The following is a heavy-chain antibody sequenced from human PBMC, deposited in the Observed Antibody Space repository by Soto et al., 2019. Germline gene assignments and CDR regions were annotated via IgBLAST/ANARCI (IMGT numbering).Heavy chain of an antibody. CDR3: AKGTPMGYYYYYYLDV. Sequence: GGSLRLSCAASGFTFSSYAMSWVRQAPGKGLEWVSAISGSGGSTYYADSVKGRFTISRDNSKNTLYLQMNSLRAEDTAVYYCAKGTPMGYYYYYYLDVWGKGTTVTVSS. CDR1: GFTFSSYA. CDR2: ISGSGGST. V-gene: IGHV3-23*01. J-gene: IGHJ6*03. D-gene: IGHD3-10*01.